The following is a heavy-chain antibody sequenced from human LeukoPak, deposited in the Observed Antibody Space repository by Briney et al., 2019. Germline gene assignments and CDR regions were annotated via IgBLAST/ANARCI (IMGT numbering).Heavy chain of an antibody. CDR2: VSGRGVYT. Sequence: GGSLRLSCAASGFTFSSYAMSWVRQAPGKGLEWVSNVSGRGVYTLYADPVKGRFPLSRDISQNTLYLQMDSLRAEGTAVDYGVNPIWGRGTVVTVSS. CDR1: GFTFSSYA. V-gene: IGHV3-23*01. J-gene: IGHJ4*02. CDR3: VNPI.